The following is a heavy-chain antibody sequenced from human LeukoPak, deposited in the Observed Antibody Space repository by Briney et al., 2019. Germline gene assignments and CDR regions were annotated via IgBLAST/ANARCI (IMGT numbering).Heavy chain of an antibody. CDR2: ISYDGSNK. Sequence: GRSLRLSCAASGFTFSSYGMHWVRQAPGKGLEWVAVISYDGSNKYYADSVKGRFTISRDNSKNTLYLQMNSLRAEDTAVYYCARRGVLWFGELFYYGTDVWGQGTTVTVSS. V-gene: IGHV3-30*03. CDR3: ARRGVLWFGELFYYGTDV. J-gene: IGHJ6*02. CDR1: GFTFSSYG. D-gene: IGHD3-10*01.